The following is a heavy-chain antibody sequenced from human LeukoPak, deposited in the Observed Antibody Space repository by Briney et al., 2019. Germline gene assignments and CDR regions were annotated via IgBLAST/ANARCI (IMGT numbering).Heavy chain of an antibody. V-gene: IGHV3-23*01. CDR2: ISGSGGGT. J-gene: IGHJ4*02. CDR3: AKVRTFFGSGIDF. Sequence: GGSLRLSCAASGFTFSSYAISWVRQAPGKWLEWVSHISGSGGGTYSADSVKGRFTISRDNSKNTLYLQMNSLRAEDTAVYYCAKVRTFFGSGIDFWGQGTLVTVSS. D-gene: IGHD3-10*01. CDR1: GFTFSSYA.